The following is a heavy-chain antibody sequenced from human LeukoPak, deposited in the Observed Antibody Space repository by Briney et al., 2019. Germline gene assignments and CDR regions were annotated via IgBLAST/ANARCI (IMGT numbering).Heavy chain of an antibody. CDR3: ARSPSFVAWFDP. J-gene: IGHJ5*02. CDR2: ISGSGGST. Sequence: GGSLRLSCAASGFTFSSYAMSWVRQAPGKGLEWVSAISGSGGSTYYADSVKGRFTISRDNSKNTLYLQMNSLRAEDTAVYCCARSPSFVAWFDPWGQGTLVTVSS. CDR1: GFTFSSYA. D-gene: IGHD3-3*01. V-gene: IGHV3-23*01.